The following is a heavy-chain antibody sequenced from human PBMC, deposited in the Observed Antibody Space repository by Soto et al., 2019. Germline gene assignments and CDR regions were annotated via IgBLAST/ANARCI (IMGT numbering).Heavy chain of an antibody. CDR2: MNANSGNT. J-gene: IGHJ5*01. CDR1: GYTFNNYD. D-gene: IGHD3-10*01. CDR3: TRAYGAETFDF. V-gene: IGHV1-8*02. Sequence: ASVKVSCKASGYTFNNYDIHWVRQAPGHGLEWMGWMNANSGNTSYAQNFRGRVTMTKDTAIGTAYMELSSLRSDDTAIYYCTRAYGAETFDFWGQGTRVTVSS.